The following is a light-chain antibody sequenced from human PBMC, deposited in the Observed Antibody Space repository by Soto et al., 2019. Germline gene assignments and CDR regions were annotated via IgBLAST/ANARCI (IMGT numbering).Light chain of an antibody. Sequence: EDVLTQSPATLSLSPGGKTTLSCRASKSVSSYLAWYQQKPGQAPRLLIYDASNRATGIPARFSGSGSGTDFTLTISSLEPEDFAVYYCQQRSNWPPWTFGQGTKVDIK. CDR1: KSVSSY. CDR3: QQRSNWPPWT. CDR2: DAS. V-gene: IGKV3-11*01. J-gene: IGKJ1*01.